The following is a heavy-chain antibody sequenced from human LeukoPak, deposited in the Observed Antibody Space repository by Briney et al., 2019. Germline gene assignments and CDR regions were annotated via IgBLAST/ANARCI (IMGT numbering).Heavy chain of an antibody. Sequence: GGSLRLSCAASGFTFSNYDMHWVRQVPGKGLEWVSGIGIADDTYYPGSVKGRFTISRENAKNSLYLQMNSLRAGDTAVYYCARDPRGPTGYDHSGRDSFDYWGQGTLVTVSS. D-gene: IGHD3-22*01. CDR1: GFTFSNYD. V-gene: IGHV3-13*01. CDR3: ARDPRGPTGYDHSGRDSFDY. J-gene: IGHJ4*02. CDR2: IGIADDT.